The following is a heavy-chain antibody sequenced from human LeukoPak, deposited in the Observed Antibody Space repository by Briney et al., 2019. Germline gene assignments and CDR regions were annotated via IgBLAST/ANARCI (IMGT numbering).Heavy chain of an antibody. CDR2: IWYDGSNK. D-gene: IGHD3-10*01. V-gene: IGHV3-33*01. CDR3: ARDGFGESFFDY. CDR1: GFTFSSYG. Sequence: GGSLRLSCAASGFTFSSYGMHWVRQAPGKGLEWVAVIWYDGSNKYYADSVKGRFTISRDNSKNTLYLQMNSLRAEDTAVYYCARDGFGESFFDYWGQGTLFTVSS. J-gene: IGHJ4*02.